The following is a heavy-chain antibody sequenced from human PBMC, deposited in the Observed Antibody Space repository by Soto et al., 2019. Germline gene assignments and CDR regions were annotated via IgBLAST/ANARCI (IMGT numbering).Heavy chain of an antibody. CDR3: TTDQVVAATAAIHY. J-gene: IGHJ4*02. D-gene: IGHD2-15*01. CDR1: GFTFSNAW. V-gene: IGHV3-15*01. Sequence: EVQLVESGGGLVNPGGSLRLSCAASGFTFSNAWMSWVRQAPGKWLEWVGRIKSKTDGGTTDYAAPVKARFTISRDDSKNTLYLQLNSLKTEDTAVYYCTTDQVVAATAAIHYWGQGTLVTVSS. CDR2: IKSKTDGGTT.